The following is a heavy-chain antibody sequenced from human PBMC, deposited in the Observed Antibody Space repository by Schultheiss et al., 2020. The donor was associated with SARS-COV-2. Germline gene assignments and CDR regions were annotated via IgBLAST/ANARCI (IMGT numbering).Heavy chain of an antibody. CDR1: GYSISSGYY. CDR2: IYYSGST. Sequence: SETLSLTCAVSGYSISSGYYWGWIRQPPGKGLEWIGYIYYSGSTNYNPSLKSRVTMSVDTSKNQFSLQLNSVTPEDTAVYYCAREGGKVVVAANWFDPWGQGTLVTVSS. D-gene: IGHD2-15*01. V-gene: IGHV4-28*03. CDR3: AREGGKVVVAANWFDP. J-gene: IGHJ5*02.